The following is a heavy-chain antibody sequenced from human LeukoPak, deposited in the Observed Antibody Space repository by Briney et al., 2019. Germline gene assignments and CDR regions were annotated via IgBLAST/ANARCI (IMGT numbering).Heavy chain of an antibody. J-gene: IGHJ2*01. V-gene: IGHV4-39*07. Sequence: PSETLSLTCTVSGGSISSSSYYWGWIRQPPGKGLEWIGSIYYSGSTYYNPSLKSRVTISVDTSKNQFSLKLSSVTAADTAVYYCARAEVVVTSFGFNFDLWGRGTLVTVSS. D-gene: IGHD3-22*01. CDR1: GGSISSSSYY. CDR3: ARAEVVVTSFGFNFDL. CDR2: IYYSGST.